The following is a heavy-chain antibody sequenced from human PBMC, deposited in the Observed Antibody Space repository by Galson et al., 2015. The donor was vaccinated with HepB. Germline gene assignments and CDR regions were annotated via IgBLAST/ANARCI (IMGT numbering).Heavy chain of an antibody. Sequence: SVKLSCKVSGYTFTGYYMHWVRQAPGQGLEWMGWINPNSGATKNAQKFQGRVTMTRDKSSSTAHMDLTRLTSDDTAVYYCALEICTSTSCHGSFDYWGQGTLVTVSS. CDR1: GYTFTGYY. D-gene: IGHD2-2*01. V-gene: IGHV1-2*02. J-gene: IGHJ4*02. CDR3: ALEICTSTSCHGSFDY. CDR2: INPNSGAT.